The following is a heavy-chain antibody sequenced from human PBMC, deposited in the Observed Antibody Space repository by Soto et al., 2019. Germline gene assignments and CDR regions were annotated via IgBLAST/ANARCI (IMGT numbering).Heavy chain of an antibody. CDR2: IYYSGST. CDR1: GGSISSGDYY. D-gene: IGHD1-7*01. V-gene: IGHV4-30-4*01. CDR3: ARAKMELHWFDP. J-gene: IGHJ5*02. Sequence: SETLSLTCTVSGGSISSGDYYWSWIRQPPGKGLEWIGYIYYSGSTYYNPSLKSRVTISVDTSKNQFSLKLSSVTAADTAVYYCARAKMELHWFDPWGQGTLVTVSS.